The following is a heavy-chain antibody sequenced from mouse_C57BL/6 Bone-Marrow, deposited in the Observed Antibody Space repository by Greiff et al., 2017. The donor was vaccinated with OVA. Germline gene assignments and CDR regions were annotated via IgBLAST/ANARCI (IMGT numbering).Heavy chain of an antibody. CDR2: IYPRSGNT. V-gene: IGHV1-81*01. D-gene: IGHD1-1*01. Sequence: QVQLQQSGAELARPGASVKLSCKASGYTFTSYGISWVKQRTGQGLEWIGEIYPRSGNTYYNEKFKGKATLTADNTSRTAYMELRSLTSEDSAVYFCSRDEVITTVPDYFDYWGQGTTLTVSS. CDR3: SRDEVITTVPDYFDY. CDR1: GYTFTSYG. J-gene: IGHJ2*01.